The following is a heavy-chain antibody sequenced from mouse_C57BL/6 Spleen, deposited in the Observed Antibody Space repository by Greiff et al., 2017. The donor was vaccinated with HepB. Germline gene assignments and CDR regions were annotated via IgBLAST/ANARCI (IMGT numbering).Heavy chain of an antibody. CDR3: ARGDDGYLYAMDY. CDR2: INYDGSST. V-gene: IGHV5-16*01. CDR1: GFTFSDYY. Sequence: EVKVVESEGGLVQPGRSMKLSCTASGFTFSDYYMAWVRQVPEKGLEWVANINYDGSSTYYLDSLKSRFIISRDNAKNILYLQMSSLKSEDTATYYCARGDDGYLYAMDYWGQGTSVTVSS. J-gene: IGHJ4*01. D-gene: IGHD2-3*01.